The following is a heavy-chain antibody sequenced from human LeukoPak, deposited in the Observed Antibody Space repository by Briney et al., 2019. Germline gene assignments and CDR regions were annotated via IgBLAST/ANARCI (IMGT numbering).Heavy chain of an antibody. D-gene: IGHD5-12*01. CDR3: ARDRAVATIGGVDY. Sequence: ASVKVSCKASRYTFTAYYMHWVRQAPGQGLEWMGWIKPNSGGTNYAQKFQGRVTMTRDTSISTAYMELSRLRSDDTAVYYCARDRAVATIGGVDYWGQGTLVTVS. V-gene: IGHV1-2*02. J-gene: IGHJ4*02. CDR1: RYTFTAYY. CDR2: IKPNSGGT.